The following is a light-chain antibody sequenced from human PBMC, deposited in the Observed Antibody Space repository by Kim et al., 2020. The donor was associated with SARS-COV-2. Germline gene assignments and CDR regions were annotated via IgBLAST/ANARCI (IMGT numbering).Light chain of an antibody. CDR2: AAS. J-gene: IGKJ4*01. CDR3: QQSYSTPFT. Sequence: DIQMTQSPSSLSASVGDRVTITCRASQGISSYLNWYQQKPGKAPKLLIYAASSLQSGVPSRFSGSGSGTDFTLTISSLQPEDFATYYCQQSYSTPFTFGGGTKLEI. CDR1: QGISSY. V-gene: IGKV1-39*01.